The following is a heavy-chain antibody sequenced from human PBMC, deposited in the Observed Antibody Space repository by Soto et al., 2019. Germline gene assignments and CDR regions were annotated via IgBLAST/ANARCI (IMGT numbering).Heavy chain of an antibody. CDR2: ISAYNGNT. D-gene: IGHD2-15*01. J-gene: IGHJ4*02. CDR1: GYTFTSYG. V-gene: IGHV1-18*01. Sequence: QVQLVQSGAEVKKPGASVKVSCKASGYTFTSYGISWVRQAPGQGLEWMGWISAYNGNTNYAQKLQGRVTMTTDTSTSTADMELRSLRSDDTAVYYCARSDCSGGSCYSYYFDYWGQGTLVTVSS. CDR3: ARSDCSGGSCYSYYFDY.